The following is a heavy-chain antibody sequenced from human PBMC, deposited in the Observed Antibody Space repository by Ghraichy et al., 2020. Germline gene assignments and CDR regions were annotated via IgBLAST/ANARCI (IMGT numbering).Heavy chain of an antibody. D-gene: IGHD1-1*01. CDR2: LNPKNGNT. CDR1: GYTFANYD. Sequence: ASVNVSCKASGYTFANYDINWVRQAPGQGLEWMGWLNPKNGNTGYAPKFQDRITMTTDTSINSAYMEVSSLTSEDTAVYYCAKGPRGWNVDSGMDVWGQGTTVTVYS. J-gene: IGHJ6*02. V-gene: IGHV1-8*01. CDR3: AKGPRGWNVDSGMDV.